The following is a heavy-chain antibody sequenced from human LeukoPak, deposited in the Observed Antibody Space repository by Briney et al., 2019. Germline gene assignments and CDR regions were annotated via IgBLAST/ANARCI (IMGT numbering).Heavy chain of an antibody. D-gene: IGHD6-19*01. CDR1: GFTFSTYG. CDR2: ILYDGSNR. CDR3: AKDPRSSGPSGIDY. Sequence: PGGSLRLSCAVPGFTFSTYGMHWVRQAPGKGLEWVAVILYDGSNRQYADSVKGRFTISRDNSKNTLYLQMNSLRAEDTAVYYCAKDPRSSGPSGIDYWGQGTLVTVSS. V-gene: IGHV3-30*18. J-gene: IGHJ4*02.